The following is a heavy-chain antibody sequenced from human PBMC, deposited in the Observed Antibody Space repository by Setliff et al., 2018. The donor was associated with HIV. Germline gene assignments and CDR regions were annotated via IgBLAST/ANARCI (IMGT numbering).Heavy chain of an antibody. CDR3: TRVDYDFWSGPMTRYYFDY. Sequence: PGGSLRLSCTASGFTFGDYAMSWVRQAPGKGLEWVGFIRSKAYGGTTEYAASVKGRFTISRDDSKSIAYLQVNSLKTEDTAVYYCTRVDYDFWSGPMTRYYFDYWGQGTLVTVSS. D-gene: IGHD3-3*01. J-gene: IGHJ4*02. V-gene: IGHV3-49*04. CDR1: GFTFGDYA. CDR2: IRSKAYGGTT.